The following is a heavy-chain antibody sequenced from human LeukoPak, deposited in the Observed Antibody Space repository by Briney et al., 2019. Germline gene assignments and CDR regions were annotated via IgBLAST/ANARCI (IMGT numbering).Heavy chain of an antibody. CDR2: ISAYNGNT. CDR1: GYTFTSYG. Sequence: GASVKVSCKASGYTFTSYGISWVRQAPGQGLEWMGWISAYNGNTNYAQKLQGRVTMTTDTSTNTAYMELRSLRSDDTAVYYCARERKSSYDTLTGYYKSDAFDIWGQGTMVTVSS. V-gene: IGHV1-18*01. D-gene: IGHD3-9*01. CDR3: ARERKSSYDTLTGYYKSDAFDI. J-gene: IGHJ3*02.